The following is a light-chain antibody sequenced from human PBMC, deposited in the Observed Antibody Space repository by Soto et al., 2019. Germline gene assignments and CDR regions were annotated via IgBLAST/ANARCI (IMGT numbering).Light chain of an antibody. Sequence: EIVFPRFPGPLSLSPGERATLSCSASRSVGSNYLAWYQQRPGQPPNLLIFGASHRAPDIPDRFSGSGSGTDFTLTISRLEPEDFAVYYCQQYGSSIQTFGQGTKVDI. CDR1: RSVGSNY. CDR3: QQYGSSIQT. V-gene: IGKV3-20*01. J-gene: IGKJ1*01. CDR2: GAS.